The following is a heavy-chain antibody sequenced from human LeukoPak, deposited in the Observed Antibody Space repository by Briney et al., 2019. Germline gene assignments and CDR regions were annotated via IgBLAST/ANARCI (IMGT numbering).Heavy chain of an antibody. CDR3: ARESDDYGDTNLDY. CDR2: ISSSSSYI. J-gene: IGHJ4*02. Sequence: PGGSLRLSCAASGFTFSSYSMNWVRQAPGKGLEWVSSISSSSSYIYYADSMKGRFTISRDNAKNSLYLQMNSLRAEDTAVYYCARESDDYGDTNLDYWGQGTLVIVSS. V-gene: IGHV3-21*01. CDR1: GFTFSSYS. D-gene: IGHD4-17*01.